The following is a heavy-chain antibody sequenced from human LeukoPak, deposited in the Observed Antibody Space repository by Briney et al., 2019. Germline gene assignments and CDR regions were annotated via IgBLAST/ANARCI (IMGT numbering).Heavy chain of an antibody. J-gene: IGHJ6*03. CDR1: GFTFSSYA. CDR2: ISYDGSNK. D-gene: IGHD6-19*01. Sequence: GGSLRLSCAASGFTFSSYAMHWVRQAPGKGLEWVAVISYDGSNKYYADSVKGRFTISRDNSKNTLYLQMNSLRAEDTAVYYCATGLSYQWSTYYYMDVWGKGTTVTVSS. CDR3: ATGLSYQWSTYYYMDV. V-gene: IGHV3-30-3*01.